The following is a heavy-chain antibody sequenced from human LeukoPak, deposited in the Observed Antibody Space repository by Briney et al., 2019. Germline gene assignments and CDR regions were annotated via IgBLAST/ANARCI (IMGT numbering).Heavy chain of an antibody. J-gene: IGHJ4*02. Sequence: GGSLRLSCAASGFTFSSYGMHWVRQAPGKGLEWVAVIWYDGSNKYYADSVKGRLTISRDNSKNTLYLQMNSLRAEDTAVYYCAREVVRGVISGFDYWGQGTLVTVSS. V-gene: IGHV3-33*01. CDR1: GFTFSSYG. CDR2: IWYDGSNK. CDR3: AREVVRGVISGFDY. D-gene: IGHD3-10*01.